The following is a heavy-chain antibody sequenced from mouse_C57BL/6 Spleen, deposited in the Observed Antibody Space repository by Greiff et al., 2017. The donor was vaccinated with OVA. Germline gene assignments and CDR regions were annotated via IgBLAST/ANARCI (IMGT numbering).Heavy chain of an antibody. CDR2: ISSGSSTI. V-gene: IGHV5-17*01. CDR3: ARGDYYDYPFDY. Sequence: DVHLVESGGGLVKPGGSLKLSCAASGFTFSDYGMHWVRQAPEKGLEWVAYISSGSSTIYYADTAKGRFTISRDNAKNTLFLQMTSLRSEDTAMYYCARGDYYDYPFDYWGQGTTLTVSS. J-gene: IGHJ2*01. D-gene: IGHD2-4*01. CDR1: GFTFSDYG.